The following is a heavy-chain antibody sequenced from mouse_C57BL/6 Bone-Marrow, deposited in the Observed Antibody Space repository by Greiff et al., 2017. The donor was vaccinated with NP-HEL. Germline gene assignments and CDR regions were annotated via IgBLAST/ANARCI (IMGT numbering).Heavy chain of an antibody. Sequence: DVQLVESGGGLVQPGGSLSLSCAASGFTFTDYYMSWVRQPPGKALEWLGFIRNKANGYTTEYSASVKGRFTISRDNSQSILYLQMNALRAEDSATYYCARSYYGSFYAMDYWGQGTSVTVSS. V-gene: IGHV7-3*01. CDR1: GFTFTDYY. D-gene: IGHD2-9*01. CDR3: ARSYYGSFYAMDY. J-gene: IGHJ4*01. CDR2: IRNKANGYTT.